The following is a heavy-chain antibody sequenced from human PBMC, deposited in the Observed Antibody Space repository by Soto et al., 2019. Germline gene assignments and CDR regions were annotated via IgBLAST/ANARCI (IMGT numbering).Heavy chain of an antibody. V-gene: IGHV3-15*07. CDR1: GFTFSNAW. J-gene: IGHJ6*02. Sequence: GGSLRLSCAASGFTFSNAWMNWVRQAPGKGLEWVGRIKSKTDGGTTAYAAPVKGRFTISRDDSKNTLYLQMNSLKTXDTXVYYCTTGYSSSWYATGYYYYGMDVWGQGTTVTVSS. CDR3: TTGYSSSWYATGYYYYGMDV. D-gene: IGHD6-13*01. CDR2: IKSKTDGGTT.